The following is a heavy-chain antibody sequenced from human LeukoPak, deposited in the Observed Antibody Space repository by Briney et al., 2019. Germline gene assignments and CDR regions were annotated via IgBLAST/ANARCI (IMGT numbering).Heavy chain of an antibody. Sequence: GGSLRISCAASGFTFSNYGMSWVRQAPGKGLEWVSGSSGSGSSSYYADSVKGRSTISRDNSKNTLYLQINSLRAEDTAIYYCAKDQRTISTFDYWGQGTLVTVSS. V-gene: IGHV3-23*01. CDR3: AKDQRTISTFDY. CDR2: SSGSGSSS. D-gene: IGHD3-3*01. CDR1: GFTFSNYG. J-gene: IGHJ4*02.